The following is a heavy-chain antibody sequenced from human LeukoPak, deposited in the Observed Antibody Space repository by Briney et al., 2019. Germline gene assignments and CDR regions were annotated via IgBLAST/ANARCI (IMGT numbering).Heavy chain of an antibody. Sequence: PGGSLRLSCGASGFTFTNSWMTWVRQAPGKGLEWVATIRPDGGETNYVDSVKGRFTISRDNAKNSLYLQMNSLRAEDTAVYYCARDPPRIAAAGSFRTPTDYWGQGTLVTVSS. CDR3: ARDPPRIAAAGSFRTPTDY. V-gene: IGHV3-7*01. J-gene: IGHJ4*02. D-gene: IGHD6-13*01. CDR2: IRPDGGET. CDR1: GFTFTNSW.